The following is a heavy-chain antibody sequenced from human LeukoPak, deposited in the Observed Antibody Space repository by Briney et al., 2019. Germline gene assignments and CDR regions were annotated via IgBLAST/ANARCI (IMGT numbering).Heavy chain of an antibody. J-gene: IGHJ6*03. Sequence: ASVRVSCKASGYSLTNFDINWVRQATGQGLEWMGWMNPNSGNKGYAQKFQGRVTMTMNTSITTAYMELSSLRSEDTAVYYCARGPQWRGDYYYMDVWGRGTTVTASS. CDR1: GYSLTNFD. V-gene: IGHV1-8*01. CDR3: ARGPQWRGDYYYMDV. CDR2: MNPNSGNK. D-gene: IGHD6-19*01.